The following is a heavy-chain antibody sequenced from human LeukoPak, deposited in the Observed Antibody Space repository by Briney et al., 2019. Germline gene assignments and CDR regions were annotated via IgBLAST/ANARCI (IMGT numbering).Heavy chain of an antibody. D-gene: IGHD1-26*01. V-gene: IGHV5-51*01. Sequence: GESLKISCKGSGYSFTSYWIGWVRQMPGKGLEWMGIIYPGDSDTRYSPSFQGQVTISADKSISTAYLQWSSLKASDTAMYYCARHEVEATTGNAFDIWGQGTMVTVSS. CDR1: GYSFTSYW. CDR2: IYPGDSDT. J-gene: IGHJ3*02. CDR3: ARHEVEATTGNAFDI.